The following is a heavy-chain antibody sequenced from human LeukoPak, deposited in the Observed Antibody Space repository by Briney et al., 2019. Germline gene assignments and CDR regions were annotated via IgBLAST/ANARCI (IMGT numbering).Heavy chain of an antibody. V-gene: IGHV4-39*07. CDR2: MYNSGST. J-gene: IGHJ5*02. CDR1: GGSISSSYYY. Sequence: SETLSLTCTVSGGSISSSYYYWGWIRQPPGKGLEWIGTMYNSGSTDYNPSLESRVTISVDTSKNQFSLKLSSVTAADTAVYYCAGEADRWFDPWGQGTLVTVSS. CDR3: AGEADRWFDP.